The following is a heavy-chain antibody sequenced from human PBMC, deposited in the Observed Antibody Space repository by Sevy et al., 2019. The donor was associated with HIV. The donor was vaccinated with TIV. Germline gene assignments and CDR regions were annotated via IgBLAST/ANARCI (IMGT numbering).Heavy chain of an antibody. J-gene: IGHJ4*02. D-gene: IGHD3-16*01. CDR2: IKPITDAGTN. CDR3: TAGPVSF. Sequence: GGSLRLSCTASGFTFSNAWMTWVRQTPERGLEWVALIKPITDAGTNDYAAPVQGRFTNSRDDSKNTVYLQLNSLKTEDTAVYYCTAGPVSFWGQGTLVTVSS. V-gene: IGHV3-15*01. CDR1: GFTFSNAW.